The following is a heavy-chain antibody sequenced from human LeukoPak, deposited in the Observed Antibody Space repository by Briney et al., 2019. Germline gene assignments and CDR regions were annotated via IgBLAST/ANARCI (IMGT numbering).Heavy chain of an antibody. Sequence: TSETLSLTCTVSGGFISSGSYDWRGMRQPAGKGLEWIGRIYTSGSTNYNPSLKSRVTISVDTSKNQFSLKLSSVTAADTAVYYCARSHYCGGDCYAFDIWGQGTMVTVSS. D-gene: IGHD2-21*01. J-gene: IGHJ3*02. V-gene: IGHV4-61*02. CDR3: ARSHYCGGDCYAFDI. CDR2: IYTSGST. CDR1: GGFISSGSYD.